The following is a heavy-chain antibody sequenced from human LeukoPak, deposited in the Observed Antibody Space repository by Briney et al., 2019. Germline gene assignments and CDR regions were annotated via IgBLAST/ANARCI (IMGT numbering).Heavy chain of an antibody. D-gene: IGHD2-21*02. Sequence: ASVKVSCKSSGYTFTSYYIHWVRQAPGQGLEWMGIISPSGGGTGYAQNFQGRVTMTRDTSTSTVYMELSSLRSEDTAVYYCAKEPRHCGADCFSLLDCWGQGTLVTVSS. CDR1: GYTFTSYY. J-gene: IGHJ4*02. V-gene: IGHV1-46*01. CDR3: AKEPRHCGADCFSLLDC. CDR2: ISPSGGGT.